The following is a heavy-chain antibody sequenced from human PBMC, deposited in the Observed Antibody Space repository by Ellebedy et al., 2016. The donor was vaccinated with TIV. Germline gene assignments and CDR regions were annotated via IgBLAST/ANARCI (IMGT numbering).Heavy chain of an antibody. Sequence: GESLKISCAASGFTFSSYEMNWVRQVPGKGLEWVSYISSSGSTIYYADSVKGRFTISRDNAKNSLYLQLNSLRAEDTAVYYCARGIVVVTVDYGMDVWGQGTTVTVSS. CDR2: ISSSGSTI. D-gene: IGHD2-21*02. CDR1: GFTFSSYE. CDR3: ARGIVVVTVDYGMDV. J-gene: IGHJ6*02. V-gene: IGHV3-48*03.